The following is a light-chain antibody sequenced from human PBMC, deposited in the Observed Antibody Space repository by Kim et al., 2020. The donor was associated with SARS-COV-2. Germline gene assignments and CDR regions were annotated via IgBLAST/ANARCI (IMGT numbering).Light chain of an antibody. CDR3: QSYDSSLSGSI. CDR1: GSNIGAGYN. J-gene: IGLJ1*01. V-gene: IGLV1-40*01. CDR2: DNV. Sequence: QTITISCTGPGSNIGAGYNFHCYQQLPGTAPRLLISDNVNRPSGVPDRFSGSKSDASASLAITGLQAEDEAVYYCQSYDSSLSGSIFGTGTKVTVL.